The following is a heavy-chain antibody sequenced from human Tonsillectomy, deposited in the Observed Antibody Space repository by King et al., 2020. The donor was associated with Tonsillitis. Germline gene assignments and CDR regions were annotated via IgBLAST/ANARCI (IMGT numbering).Heavy chain of an antibody. V-gene: IGHV1-69*18. Sequence: VQLVQSGAEVKKPGSSVKVSCKASGGTFSGYAISWVRQAPGQGLEWLGRIIPLFDSTNYAQTFQGRVTITADESTSTAYMELSSLRSDDTAVYFCARVKEGGDYVSPFGYWGQGTLVTVSS. CDR2: IIPLFDST. CDR3: ARVKEGGDYVSPFGY. CDR1: GGTFSGYA. J-gene: IGHJ4*02. D-gene: IGHD4-17*01.